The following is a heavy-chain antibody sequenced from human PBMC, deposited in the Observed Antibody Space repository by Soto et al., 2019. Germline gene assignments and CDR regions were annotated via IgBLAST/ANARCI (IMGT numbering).Heavy chain of an antibody. CDR1: GGSFSAYY. CDR2: VNHSGST. CDR3: ARVRMTTATFYYYYAMDV. D-gene: IGHD4-17*01. J-gene: IGHJ6*02. Sequence: SETLSLTCAVYGGSFSAYYWSWIRQPPGKGLEWIGEVNHSGSTNYNPSLKSRVTISIDTSKNQFSLKLSSVTAADTAVYYCARVRMTTATFYYYYAMDVWGQGTTVTVYS. V-gene: IGHV4-34*01.